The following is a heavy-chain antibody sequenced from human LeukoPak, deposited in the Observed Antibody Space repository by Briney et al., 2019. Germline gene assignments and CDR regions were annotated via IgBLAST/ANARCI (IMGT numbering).Heavy chain of an antibody. Sequence: GGSLRLSCAASGFTFSSYEMNWVRQAPGKGLEWVSYISSSGSTIYYADSVKGRFTISRDNAKNSLYLQMNSLRAEDTAVYYCARVPYITGTRGYYYYYYMGVWGKGTTVTVSS. J-gene: IGHJ6*03. D-gene: IGHD1/OR15-1a*01. CDR1: GFTFSSYE. CDR2: ISSSGSTI. CDR3: ARVPYITGTRGYYYYYYMGV. V-gene: IGHV3-48*03.